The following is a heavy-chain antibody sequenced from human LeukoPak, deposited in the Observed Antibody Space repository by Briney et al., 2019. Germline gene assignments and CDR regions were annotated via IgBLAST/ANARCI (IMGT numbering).Heavy chain of an antibody. V-gene: IGHV4-34*08. CDR1: GFTFSSYS. J-gene: IGHJ5*02. Sequence: GSLRLSCAASGFTFSSYSMNWVRQTPGKGLEWIGESGHRGGTKFNPSLKSRVTISADTSKNQFSLKMSSVTAADTAIYYCAKNGQSGFSFDPWGQGTLVTVSS. CDR3: AKNGQSGFSFDP. D-gene: IGHD2-8*01. CDR2: SGHRGGT.